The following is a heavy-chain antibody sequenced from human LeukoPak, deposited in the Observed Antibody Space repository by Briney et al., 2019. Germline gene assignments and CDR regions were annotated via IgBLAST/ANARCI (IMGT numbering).Heavy chain of an antibody. CDR3: ARDRYLSSTTSHFDY. CDR1: GFTFSSYW. V-gene: IGHV3-7*01. J-gene: IGHJ4*02. CDR2: IKQDGSEK. D-gene: IGHD6-13*01. Sequence: GGSLRLSCAASGFTFSSYWMSWVRQAPGKGLEWVANIKQDGSEKYYVDSVKGRFTISRDNAKNSLYLQMNSLRAEDTAVYYCARDRYLSSTTSHFDYWGQGTLVTVSS.